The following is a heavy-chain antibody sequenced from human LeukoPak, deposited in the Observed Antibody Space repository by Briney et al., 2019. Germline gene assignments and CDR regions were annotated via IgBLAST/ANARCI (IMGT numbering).Heavy chain of an antibody. CDR1: GFTFRIYA. V-gene: IGHV3-23*01. CDR2: ISGSGGST. D-gene: IGHD6-6*01. Sequence: GGSLRLSCAASGFTFRIYAMSWVRQAPGKGLEWVSGISGSGGSTYFADSVKGRFTISRDNSKNKLYLQMNSLRAEDTAVYYCAKEYSSSSGWYFDLWGRGTLVTVSS. J-gene: IGHJ2*01. CDR3: AKEYSSSSGWYFDL.